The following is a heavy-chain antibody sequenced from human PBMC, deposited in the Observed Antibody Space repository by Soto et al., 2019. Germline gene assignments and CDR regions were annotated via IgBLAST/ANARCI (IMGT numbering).Heavy chain of an antibody. CDR1: GFTFSSQG. Sequence: EVQLVESGGGLVQPGGSLRLSCAASGFTFSSQGMHWVRQAPGKGLVWVSRINSDGSSTNYADSVKGRFTVSRDNAKNTLILQMNSLRAEDTAVYYCLAVVTPIGDDAFDVWGPGTMVTVSS. CDR3: LAVVTPIGDDAFDV. J-gene: IGHJ3*01. V-gene: IGHV3-74*01. D-gene: IGHD2-21*02. CDR2: INSDGSST.